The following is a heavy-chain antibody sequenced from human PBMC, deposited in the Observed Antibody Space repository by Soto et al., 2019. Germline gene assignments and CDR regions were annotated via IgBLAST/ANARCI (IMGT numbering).Heavy chain of an antibody. V-gene: IGHV3-33*01. CDR2: IWSDGNKV. CDR1: GFPFWHYG. J-gene: IGHJ6*02. Sequence: QVQLVESGGGVVQPGRSLRLSCVGSGFPFWHYGMHWVRQAPGKGLEWVAVIWSDGNKVCYADSVKGRFAISRDNAKDTLYLEMNSLRVEATAVYFCAGDRNGGWFHRDVWGQGTTVSVSS. CDR3: AGDRNGGWFHRDV. D-gene: IGHD6-19*01.